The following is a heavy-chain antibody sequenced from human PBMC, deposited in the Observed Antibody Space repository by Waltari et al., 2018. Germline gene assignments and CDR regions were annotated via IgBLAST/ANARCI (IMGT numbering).Heavy chain of an antibody. J-gene: IGHJ4*02. Sequence: QVQLVQSGAEVKAPGSSGTVSCKAAGGGCPTLGLYGVRQAPGQGLEWMGGIIPTFQKVAYAHEFQGRVSITADDYTGTAYMELTSMRFEDTAVYYCAAGTPLRFFVHWGQGTRVTVSS. CDR3: AAGTPLRFFVH. CDR1: GGGCPTLG. V-gene: IGHV1-69*01. CDR2: IIPTFQKV.